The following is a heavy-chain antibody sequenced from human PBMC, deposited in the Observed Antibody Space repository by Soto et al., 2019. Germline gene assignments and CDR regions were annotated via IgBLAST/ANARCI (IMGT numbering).Heavy chain of an antibody. Sequence: ASGKVSCKASGGTFSSYAISWVRQAPGKGLEWMGGIIPIFGTANYAQKFQGRVTITADESTSTAYMELSSLRSEDTAVYYCARSCPPGGSCYTGEYNWFDPWGQGTLVTAPQ. D-gene: IGHD2-15*01. CDR1: GGTFSSYA. J-gene: IGHJ5*02. V-gene: IGHV1-69*13. CDR2: IIPIFGTA. CDR3: ARSCPPGGSCYTGEYNWFDP.